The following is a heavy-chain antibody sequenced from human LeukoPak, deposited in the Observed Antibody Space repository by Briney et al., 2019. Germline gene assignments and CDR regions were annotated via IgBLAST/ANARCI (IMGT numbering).Heavy chain of an antibody. V-gene: IGHV4-34*01. D-gene: IGHD3-16*02. CDR3: ARGLYDYVWGSYRYTFVFDY. Sequence: PSETLSLTCAVYGGSFSGYYWSWIRQPPGKGLEWIGEINHIGSTNYNPSLKSRVTISVDTSKNQFSLKLSSVTAADTAVYYCARGLYDYVWGSYRYTFVFDYWGQGTLVTVSS. J-gene: IGHJ4*02. CDR1: GGSFSGYY. CDR2: INHIGST.